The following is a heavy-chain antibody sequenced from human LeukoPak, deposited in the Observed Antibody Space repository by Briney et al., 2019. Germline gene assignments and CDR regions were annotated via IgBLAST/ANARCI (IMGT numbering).Heavy chain of an antibody. J-gene: IGHJ4*02. CDR2: ISGSGGST. CDR1: GFTFSSYA. Sequence: GSLRLSCAASGFTFSSYAMSWVRQAPGKGLQWVSTISGSGGSTYYADSVKGRFTISRDNSKNTLYLQMNSLRAEDTAVYYCARRPGLERYYFDYWGKGTTVTVAS. D-gene: IGHD1-1*01. CDR3: ARRPGLERYYFDY. V-gene: IGHV3-23*01.